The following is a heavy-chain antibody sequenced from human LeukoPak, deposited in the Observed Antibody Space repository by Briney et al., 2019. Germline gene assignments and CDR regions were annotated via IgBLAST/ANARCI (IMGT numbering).Heavy chain of an antibody. D-gene: IGHD1-1*01. CDR2: INPNSGGT. J-gene: IGHJ3*02. CDR3: ARALRYNWNDCAFDI. Sequence: ASVKVSCKASGYTFTGYYMHWVRQAPGQGLEWMGWINPNSGGTNYAQKFQGRVTMTRDTSISTAYMELSRLRSDDTAVYYCARALRYNWNDCAFDIWGQGTMVTVSS. CDR1: GYTFTGYY. V-gene: IGHV1-2*02.